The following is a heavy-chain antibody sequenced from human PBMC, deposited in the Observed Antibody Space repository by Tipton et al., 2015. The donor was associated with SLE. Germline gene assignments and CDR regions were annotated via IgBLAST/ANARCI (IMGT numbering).Heavy chain of an antibody. V-gene: IGHV4-34*01. CDR3: ARGRLLEWLSTYYYSYGMDV. CDR1: GGSFSDYS. Sequence: TLSLTCAVYGGSFSDYSWSWIRQPPGKGLEWIGEINHSGSTNYNPSLKSRVTISVDTSKIQFSLKLSSVTAADTAVYYCARGRLLEWLSTYYYSYGMDVWGHGTTVPVSS. CDR2: INHSGST. D-gene: IGHD3-3*01. J-gene: IGHJ6*02.